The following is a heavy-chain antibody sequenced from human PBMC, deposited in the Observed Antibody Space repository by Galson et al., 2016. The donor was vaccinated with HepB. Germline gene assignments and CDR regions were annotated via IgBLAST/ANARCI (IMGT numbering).Heavy chain of an antibody. Sequence: SLRLSCADSGFTFSKYAMTWVRQAPGKGLEWVSAISGSGGSTNYADSVKGRFTISRDNSKNTLYLQMNSLRAEDTAVYYCAKAPYYDILTGYYASPASEYFQHWGQGTLVTVSS. D-gene: IGHD3-9*01. CDR1: GFTFSKYA. CDR3: AKAPYYDILTGYYASPASEYFQH. V-gene: IGHV3-23*01. J-gene: IGHJ1*01. CDR2: ISGSGGST.